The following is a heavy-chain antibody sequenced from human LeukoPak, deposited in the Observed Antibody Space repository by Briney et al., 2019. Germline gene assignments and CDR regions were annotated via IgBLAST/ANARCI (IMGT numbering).Heavy chain of an antibody. D-gene: IGHD1-26*01. CDR1: GVFISSGNW. J-gene: IGHJ4*02. CDR2: IFHGGST. Sequence: SETLSLTCSVSGVFISSGNWWSWVRPVPGKGLEWIGDIFHGGSTHSNPSLESRVTMSEDKSKNQFSLELSSVTAADTAVYYCARTNPILRSSLDYWGPGTLVTVSS. CDR3: ARTNPILRSSLDY. V-gene: IGHV4-4*02.